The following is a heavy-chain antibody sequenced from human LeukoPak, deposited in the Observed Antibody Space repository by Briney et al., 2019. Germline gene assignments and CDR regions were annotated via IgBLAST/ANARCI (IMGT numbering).Heavy chain of an antibody. CDR2: INPNSGGT. CDR3: ARGKIAVAGNVVDY. CDR1: GYTFTGYY. Sequence: GASVKVSCKASGYTFTGYYMHWVRQAPGQGLEWMGWINPNSGGTNYAQKLQGRVTMTTDTSTSTAYMELRSLRSDDTAVYYCARGKIAVAGNVVDYWGQGTLVTVSS. V-gene: IGHV1-2*02. J-gene: IGHJ4*02. D-gene: IGHD6-19*01.